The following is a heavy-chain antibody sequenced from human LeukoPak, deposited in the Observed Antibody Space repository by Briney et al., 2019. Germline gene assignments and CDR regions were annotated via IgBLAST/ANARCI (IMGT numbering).Heavy chain of an antibody. CDR1: GFTFSSYG. V-gene: IGHV3-30*02. D-gene: IGHD4-23*01. CDR3: AKDHDYGGNPYYFDY. J-gene: IGHJ4*02. Sequence: GGSLRLSCAASGFTFSSYGMHWARQAPGKGLEWVAFIRYDGSNKYYEDSVKGRFTISRDNSKNTLYLQMNSLRAEDTAVYYCAKDHDYGGNPYYFDYWGQGTLVTVSS. CDR2: IRYDGSNK.